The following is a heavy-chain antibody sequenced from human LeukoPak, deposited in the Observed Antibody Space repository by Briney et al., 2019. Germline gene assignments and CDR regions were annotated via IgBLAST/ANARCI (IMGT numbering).Heavy chain of an antibody. CDR1: GYTFTGYY. CDR2: INPKSGGT. V-gene: IGHV1-2*02. CDR3: ASSGGSCYSCGDWFDP. D-gene: IGHD2-15*01. Sequence: ASVKVSCKASGYTFTGYYMHWVRQAPGQRLEWMGWINPKSGGTNYAQKFQGRVTMTRDTSISTAYMELSRLRSDDTAVYYCASSGGSCYSCGDWFDPWGQGTLVTVSS. J-gene: IGHJ5*02.